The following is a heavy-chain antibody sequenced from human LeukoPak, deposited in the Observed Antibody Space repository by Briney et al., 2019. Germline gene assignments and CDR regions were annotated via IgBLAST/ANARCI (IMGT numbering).Heavy chain of an antibody. J-gene: IGHJ4*02. CDR2: ISGYNSKT. CDR1: GYTFTNYG. D-gene: IGHD6-13*01. V-gene: IGHV1-18*01. CDR3: ARDTGIAVAGTGDFDY. Sequence: ASVKVSCKASGYTFTNYGISWVRQAPGQGLEWMGWISGYNSKTNYAQKLQGRVTMTTDTSTSTAYMELRSLRSDDTAVYYCARDTGIAVAGTGDFDYWGQGTLVTVSS.